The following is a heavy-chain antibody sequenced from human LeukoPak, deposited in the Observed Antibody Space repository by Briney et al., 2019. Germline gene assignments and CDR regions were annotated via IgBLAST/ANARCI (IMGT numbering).Heavy chain of an antibody. D-gene: IGHD3-16*01. V-gene: IGHV4-59*01. CDR1: GASISSYY. CDR2: IHYRAST. CDR3: ARSFWGAYFDY. Sequence: PTETLSPTRTVSGASISSYYWSWIRQPPGKGLEGIGSIHYRASTNYTPSLKSRVTISRDTSKNQFSLKLSSVTAADTAVYYCARSFWGAYFDYWGQGTLVTVSS. J-gene: IGHJ4*02.